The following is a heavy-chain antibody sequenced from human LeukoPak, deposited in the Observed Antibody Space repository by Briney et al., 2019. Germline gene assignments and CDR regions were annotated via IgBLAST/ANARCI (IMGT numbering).Heavy chain of an antibody. Sequence: GGSLRLSCAASGFTFSSYAMSWVRQAPGKGLEWVSAISSSGASTYYADSVKGRFTISRDNAKNSLYLQMNSLRDEDTAVYYCATSWGRLDYWGHGTLVTVSS. D-gene: IGHD7-27*01. CDR3: ATSWGRLDY. CDR2: ISSSGAST. J-gene: IGHJ4*01. CDR1: GFTFSSYA. V-gene: IGHV3-23*01.